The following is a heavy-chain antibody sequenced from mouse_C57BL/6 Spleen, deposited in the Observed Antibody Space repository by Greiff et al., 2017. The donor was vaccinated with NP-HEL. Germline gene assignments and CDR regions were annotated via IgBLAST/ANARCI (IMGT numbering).Heavy chain of an antibody. Sequence: VQLKESGGGLVKPGGSLKLSCAASGFTFSSYAMSWVRQTPEKRLEWVATISDGGSYTYYPDNVKGRFTISRDNAKNNLYLQMSHLKSEDTAMYYCARDKGWLPMDYWGQGTSVTVSS. J-gene: IGHJ4*01. D-gene: IGHD2-3*01. CDR1: GFTFSSYA. V-gene: IGHV5-4*01. CDR2: ISDGGSYT. CDR3: ARDKGWLPMDY.